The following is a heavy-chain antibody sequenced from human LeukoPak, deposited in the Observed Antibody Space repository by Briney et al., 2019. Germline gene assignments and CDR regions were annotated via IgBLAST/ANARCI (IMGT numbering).Heavy chain of an antibody. Sequence: GRSLRLSCAASGFTFSSYGMHWVRQAPGKGLEWVAVIWYDGSNKYYADPVKGRFTISRDNSKNTLYLQMNSLRAEDTAVYYCARARYYDSSGYYYSWGQGTLVTVSS. CDR2: IWYDGSNK. CDR1: GFTFSSYG. J-gene: IGHJ4*02. V-gene: IGHV3-33*01. D-gene: IGHD3-22*01. CDR3: ARARYYDSSGYYYS.